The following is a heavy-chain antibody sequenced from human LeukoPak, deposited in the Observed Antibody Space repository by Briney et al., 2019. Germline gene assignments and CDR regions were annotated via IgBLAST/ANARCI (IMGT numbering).Heavy chain of an antibody. CDR1: GFTFSSYA. J-gene: IGHJ4*02. Sequence: PGGSLRLSCEASGFTFSSYAMSWVRQAPGKRLEWVSVISGSGDSTYYADSVEGRCTISRDNSKDALYLQMNSLRAEDTAVYYCARVGYSGYDYEYWGQGTLVTVSS. CDR3: ARVGYSGYDYEY. D-gene: IGHD5-12*01. V-gene: IGHV3-23*01. CDR2: ISGSGDST.